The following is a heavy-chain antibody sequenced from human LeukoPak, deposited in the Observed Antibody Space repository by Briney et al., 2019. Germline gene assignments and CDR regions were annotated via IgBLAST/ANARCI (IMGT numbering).Heavy chain of an antibody. CDR1: GFTFSNYA. D-gene: IGHD3-9*01. V-gene: IGHV3-30*01. J-gene: IGHJ5*02. CDR2: ISYDGSNK. Sequence: GGSLRLSCAASGFTFSNYAMHWVRQAPGKVLEWVAVISYDGSNKYYADSVKGRFTISRDNSKNTLYLQVNSLRAEDTAVYYCARGLNYDILTGYSSWGQGALVTVSS. CDR3: ARGLNYDILTGYSS.